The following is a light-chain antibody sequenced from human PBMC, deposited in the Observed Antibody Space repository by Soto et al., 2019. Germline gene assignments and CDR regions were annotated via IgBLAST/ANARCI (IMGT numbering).Light chain of an antibody. CDR1: SRDIGDYNY. V-gene: IGLV2-14*01. CDR3: SSYSSFTTLAL. Sequence: SALTQPAAVSGSPGQSITIPCTGSSRDIGDYNYVSWYQQHPGKAPKILSYEVYNRPAGVSDRFSGSKSGNTASVTNTGLPTGDDFDYFFSSYSSFTTLALFGTGPKGTVL. CDR2: EVY. J-gene: IGLJ1*01.